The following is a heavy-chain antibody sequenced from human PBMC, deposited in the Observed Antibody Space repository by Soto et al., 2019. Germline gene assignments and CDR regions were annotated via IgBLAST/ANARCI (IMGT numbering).Heavy chain of an antibody. V-gene: IGHV3-21*01. CDR1: GXTFSSYT. D-gene: IGHD3-10*01. J-gene: IGHJ5*02. CDR2: ISSSSSYI. CDR3: PSPVDGSGSDP. Sequence: GSLRLSCTASGXTFSSYTMNWVRQAPGKGLEWVPYISSSSSYIYYADSVKGRFTISRHNAKNSLYLQMNSMRAEDTAVYYCPSPVDGSGSDPWGQGTLVTVSS.